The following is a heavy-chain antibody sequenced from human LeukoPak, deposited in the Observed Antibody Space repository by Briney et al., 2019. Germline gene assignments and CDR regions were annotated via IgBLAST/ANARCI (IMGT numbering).Heavy chain of an antibody. V-gene: IGHV7-4-1*02. Sequence: ASVTVSCKASGYTFTSYAMNWVRQAPGQGLEWMGWINTNTGNPTYAQGFTGRFVFSLDTSVSTAYLQISSLKAEDTAVYYCARSTYYYDSRAFDIWGQGTMVTVSS. CDR3: ARSTYYYDSRAFDI. CDR2: INTNTGNP. CDR1: GYTFTSYA. D-gene: IGHD3-22*01. J-gene: IGHJ3*02.